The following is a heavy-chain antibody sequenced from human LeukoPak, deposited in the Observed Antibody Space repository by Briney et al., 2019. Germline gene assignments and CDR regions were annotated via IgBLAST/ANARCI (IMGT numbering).Heavy chain of an antibody. J-gene: IGHJ4*02. CDR2: IHSGGDT. CDR1: GFTVSSKY. CDR3: ARGGYHAYYLDY. D-gene: IGHD5-18*01. V-gene: IGHV3-66*01. Sequence: GGSLRLSCAASGFTVSSKYMNWVRQAPGKGLEWVSVIHSGGDTYYADSVKGRFTISRDNPKNTLYLQMNSLRAEDTAVYYCARGGYHAYYLDYWGQGSLVTVSS.